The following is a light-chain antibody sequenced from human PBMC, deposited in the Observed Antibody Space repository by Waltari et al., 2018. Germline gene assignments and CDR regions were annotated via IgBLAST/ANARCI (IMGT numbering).Light chain of an antibody. CDR2: GNS. CDR3: QSYDSSRTASL. Sequence: QSGLTQPPSVSGAPGQRVTISCTGRSSNIGAGSDVHWYQVLPRTAPKLVVYGNSNGHSGVRVRFSGSKSGTSASRAITGLQAEDEADYYCQSYDSSRTASLFGGWTKLTVL. CDR1: SSNIGAGSD. V-gene: IGLV1-40*01. J-gene: IGLJ2*01.